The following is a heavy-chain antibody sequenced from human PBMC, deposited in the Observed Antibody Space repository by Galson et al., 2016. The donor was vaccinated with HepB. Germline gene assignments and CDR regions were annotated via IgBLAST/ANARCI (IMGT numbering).Heavy chain of an antibody. V-gene: IGHV2-5*02. CDR3: AHISLPCLFSPYCDSTISYVPFDF. D-gene: IGHD2-2*01. CDR1: GFSLISYGVG. J-gene: IGHJ4*02. CDR2: IYWDDHR. Sequence: PALVKPTQTLTLTCSFSGFSLISYGVGVGWIRQPPGKALEWLALIYWDDHRHYSPSLESRLTITKDTSKNEVVLTMTNMDPVDTATYFCAHISLPCLFSPYCDSTISYVPFDFWGQGTLVSVSS.